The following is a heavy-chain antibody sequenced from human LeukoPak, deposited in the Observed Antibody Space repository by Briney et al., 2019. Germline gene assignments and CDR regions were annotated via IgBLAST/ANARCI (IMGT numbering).Heavy chain of an antibody. CDR1: GGTFSSYA. CDR2: IIPIFGTA. CDR3: ARGARSGYYFDY. D-gene: IGHD1-14*01. V-gene: IGHV1-69*01. J-gene: IGHJ4*02. Sequence: SVKVSCKASGGTFSSYAISWVRQAPGQGLEWMGGIIPIFGTANYAQKFQGRVTITADESTSTAYMELSSLRSEDTAVYYCARGARSGYYFDYWGQGILVTVSS.